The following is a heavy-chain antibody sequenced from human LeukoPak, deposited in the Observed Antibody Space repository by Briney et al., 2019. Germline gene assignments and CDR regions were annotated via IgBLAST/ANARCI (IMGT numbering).Heavy chain of an antibody. J-gene: IGHJ6*03. CDR2: IYYSGST. D-gene: IGHD3-10*01. CDR1: GGSISSYY. CDR3: ARALNVVLPYYYYMDV. Sequence: SETLSLTCTVSGGSISSYYWSWVRQPPGKGLEWIGYIYYSGSTNYNPSLKSRVTISVDTSKNQFSLKLSSVTAADTAVYYCARALNVVLPYYYYMDVWGKGTTVTVSS. V-gene: IGHV4-59*12.